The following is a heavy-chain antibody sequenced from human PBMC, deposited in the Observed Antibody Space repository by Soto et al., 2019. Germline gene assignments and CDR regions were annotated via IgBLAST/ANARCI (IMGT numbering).Heavy chain of an antibody. CDR3: ARGGDWQFDY. CDR2: IHHSGRT. CDR1: GDSISSDKW. V-gene: IGHV4-4*02. D-gene: IGHD2-21*02. J-gene: IGHJ4*02. Sequence: QVQLQESGPGLVKPSGTLSLTCAVSGDSISSDKWWSWVRQPPGKGLEWIGEIHHSGRTNYNPSLKSRVTILVGKSKNQVSLELSSMPATDTAVYYCARGGDWQFDYWGQGTLVTVSP.